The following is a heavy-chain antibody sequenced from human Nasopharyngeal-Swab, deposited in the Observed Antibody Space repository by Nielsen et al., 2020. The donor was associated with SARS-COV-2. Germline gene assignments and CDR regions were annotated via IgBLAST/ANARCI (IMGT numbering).Heavy chain of an antibody. CDR1: GFTFSSYA. D-gene: IGHD5-24*01. CDR3: ARDINGYNYRFDY. Sequence: GESLKISCAASGFTFSSYAMHWVRQAPGKGLEWVAVISYDGSNKYYADSVKGRFTISRDNSKNTLYLQMNSLRAEDTAMYYCARDINGYNYRFDYWGQGTLVTVSS. J-gene: IGHJ4*02. CDR2: ISYDGSNK. V-gene: IGHV3-30-3*01.